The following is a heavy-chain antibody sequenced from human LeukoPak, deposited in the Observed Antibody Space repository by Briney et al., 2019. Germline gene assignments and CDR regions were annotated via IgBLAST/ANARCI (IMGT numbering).Heavy chain of an antibody. CDR3: AKDKYSSGWSIDY. CDR1: GFTFDDYA. J-gene: IGHJ4*02. CDR2: ISWNSGSI. D-gene: IGHD6-19*01. V-gene: IGHV3-9*03. Sequence: GRSLRLSCAASGFTFDDYAMHWVRHAPGKGLEWVSGISWNSGSIGYADSVKGRFTISRDNAKNSLYLQMNSLRAEDMALYYCAKDKYSSGWSIDYWGQGTLVTVSS.